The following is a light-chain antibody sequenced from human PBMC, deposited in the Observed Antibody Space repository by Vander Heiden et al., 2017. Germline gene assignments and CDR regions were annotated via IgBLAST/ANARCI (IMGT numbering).Light chain of an antibody. CDR1: QNIDSN. CDR2: AAS. J-gene: IGKJ2*01. CDR3: QQYQDWPFT. V-gene: IGKV3-15*01. Sequence: DIVMTQSPATLSASPGERATLTCRASQNIDSNLAWYQQKPGHAPRLLIYAASTRATDVPARFSGSASGTDFTLTINNLQSEDFVVYYCQQYQDWPFTFGQGTKPEI.